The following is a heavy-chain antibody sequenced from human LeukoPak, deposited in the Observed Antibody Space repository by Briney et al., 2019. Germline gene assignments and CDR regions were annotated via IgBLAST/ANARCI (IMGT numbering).Heavy chain of an antibody. J-gene: IGHJ4*02. CDR2: IKQDGSAE. CDR1: GFTFNLYA. Sequence: PGGSLRLSCAASGFTFNLYAMSWVRQAPGKGLEWVATIKQDGSAEFYVDSVKGRFTISGDSAKNSLYLQMNSLRDDDTAVYYCARDLFDYWGQGTLVTVSS. V-gene: IGHV3-7*01. CDR3: ARDLFDY.